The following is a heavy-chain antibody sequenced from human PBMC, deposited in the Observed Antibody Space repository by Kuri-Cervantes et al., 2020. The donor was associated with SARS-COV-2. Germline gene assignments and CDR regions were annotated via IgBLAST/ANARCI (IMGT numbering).Heavy chain of an antibody. CDR3: AKTKGVDTAMDCIDY. CDR1: GYSISSGYY. J-gene: IGHJ4*02. CDR2: IYHSGST. D-gene: IGHD5-18*01. Sequence: SETLSLTCTVSGYSISSGYYWGWIRQPPGKGLEWIGSIYHSGSTYYNPSLKSRVTISVDTSKNQFSLKLSSVTAADTAVYYCAKTKGVDTAMDCIDYWGQGTLVTVSS. V-gene: IGHV4-38-2*02.